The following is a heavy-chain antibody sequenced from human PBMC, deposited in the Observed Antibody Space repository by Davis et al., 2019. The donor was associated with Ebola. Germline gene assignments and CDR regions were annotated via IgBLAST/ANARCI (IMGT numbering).Heavy chain of an antibody. D-gene: IGHD5-18*01. CDR2: INHSGST. Sequence: SETLSLTCAVYGGSFSGYFWSWIRQPPGKGLEWIGEINHSGSTNYNPSPKSRVTISVDTSKNQFSLKLISVTAADTAVYYCARGRRYSYGPPRYWGQGTLVTVSS. CDR3: ARGRRYSYGPPRY. J-gene: IGHJ4*02. V-gene: IGHV4-34*01. CDR1: GGSFSGYF.